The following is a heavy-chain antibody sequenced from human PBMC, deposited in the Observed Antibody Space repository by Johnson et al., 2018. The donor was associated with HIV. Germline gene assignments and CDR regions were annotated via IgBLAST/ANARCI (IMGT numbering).Heavy chain of an antibody. CDR1: GFIFSNYW. CDR2: INSYGSGT. V-gene: IGHV3-74*01. Sequence: VQLVESGGGLVQPGGSLRLSCAASGFIFSNYWMHWVRQVPGKGLVWVSRINSYGSGTTYADSVKGRFTISRDNAKTTVYLQMNSLRGEDTALYYCARDVKYYDSSGYYSDAVDIWGQGTLVTVSS. J-gene: IGHJ3*02. D-gene: IGHD3-22*01. CDR3: ARDVKYYDSSGYYSDAVDI.